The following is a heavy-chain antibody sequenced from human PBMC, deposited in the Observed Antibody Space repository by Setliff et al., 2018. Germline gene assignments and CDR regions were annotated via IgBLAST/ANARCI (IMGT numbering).Heavy chain of an antibody. J-gene: IGHJ2*01. V-gene: IGHV4-59*04. D-gene: IGHD2-2*01. CDR1: GASTTTYY. CDR3: ARTSTGRYFDL. CDR2: VYYSGST. Sequence: SETLSLTCEVSGASTTTYYWSWIRQPPGKGLEWIANVYYSGSTYYNPSLESRVTMSVDTSKSQFSLNLYSVTAADTAVYYCARTSTGRYFDLWGRGTLVTVSS.